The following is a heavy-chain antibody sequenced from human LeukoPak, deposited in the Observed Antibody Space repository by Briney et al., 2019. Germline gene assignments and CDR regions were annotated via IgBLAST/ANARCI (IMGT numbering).Heavy chain of an antibody. Sequence: GGSLRLSCAASGFIFNSYSMNWVRQAPGKGLEWVAYISSSASTIYYTDSVKGRFTISRDNAKNSLSLHMNSLRAEDMAVYYCARLKGGVKGYFDYWGQGTLVTVSS. J-gene: IGHJ4*02. CDR3: ARLKGGVKGYFDY. D-gene: IGHD3-10*01. CDR2: ISSSASTI. CDR1: GFIFNSYS. V-gene: IGHV3-48*01.